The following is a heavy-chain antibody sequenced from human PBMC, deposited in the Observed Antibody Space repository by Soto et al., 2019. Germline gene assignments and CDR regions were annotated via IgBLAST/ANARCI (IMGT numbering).Heavy chain of an antibody. CDR1: CGSISTYY. Sequence: LSLTCTVSCGSISTYYWTWIRQPPGKGLEWIGYISYSGSTNYNPSLKSRLTISLNTSKKHFSLKLSSVTAADTAVYYCARGTRATQYYYYFYGMDVWGQGTTVTVSS. CDR2: ISYSGST. V-gene: IGHV4-59*01. CDR3: ARGTRATQYYYYFYGMDV. J-gene: IGHJ6*02.